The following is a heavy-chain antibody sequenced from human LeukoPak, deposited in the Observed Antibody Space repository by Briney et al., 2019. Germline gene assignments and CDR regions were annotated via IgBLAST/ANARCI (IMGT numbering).Heavy chain of an antibody. CDR3: ARENHGIVGATTFDY. CDR2: INPSGGVT. CDR1: GYTFTSYY. D-gene: IGHD1-26*01. V-gene: IGHV1-46*01. Sequence: ASVKVSRKASGYTFTSYYMHWVRQAPGQGLEWMGIINPSGGVTSYAQKFQGRVTMIRDTSTSTVYMELSSLRSEDTAVYYCARENHGIVGATTFDYWGQGTLVTVSS. J-gene: IGHJ4*02.